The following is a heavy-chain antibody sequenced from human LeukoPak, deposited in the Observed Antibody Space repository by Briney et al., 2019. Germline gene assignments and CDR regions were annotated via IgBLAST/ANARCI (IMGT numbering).Heavy chain of an antibody. CDR3: VRLRRNNDRSGYYYYYDY. Sequence: GGSLTLSCAASGYTFSDFSVNWVRQAPGKGLEWVSSISVRSSYRYYADSVRGRFTISRDDARDSLFLQMNSLRAEDTAVYFCVRLRRNNDRSGYYYYYDYWGKGTLVTVSS. CDR2: ISVRSSYR. D-gene: IGHD3-22*01. CDR1: GYTFSDFS. J-gene: IGHJ4*02. V-gene: IGHV3-21*01.